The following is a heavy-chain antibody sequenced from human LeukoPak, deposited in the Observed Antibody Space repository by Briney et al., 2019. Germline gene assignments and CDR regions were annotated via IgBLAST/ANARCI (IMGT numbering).Heavy chain of an antibody. V-gene: IGHV3-43*01. J-gene: IGHJ2*01. Sequence: GGSLRLSCAASGFTFDDYTMHWVRQAPGKGLEWVSLISWDGGSTYYADSVKGRFTISRDNSKNTLYLQMNSLRAEDTAVYYCAKGIAARPEWYFDLWGRGTLVTVSS. D-gene: IGHD6-6*01. CDR2: ISWDGGST. CDR1: GFTFDDYT. CDR3: AKGIAARPEWYFDL.